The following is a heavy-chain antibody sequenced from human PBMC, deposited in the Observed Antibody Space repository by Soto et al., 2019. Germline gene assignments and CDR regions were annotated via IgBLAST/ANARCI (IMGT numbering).Heavy chain of an antibody. CDR1: GGTFSSYA. CDR3: ASTLLGYCSSTSCYMPI. V-gene: IGHV1-69*13. J-gene: IGHJ4*02. Sequence: ASVKVSCKASGGTFSSYAISWVRQAPGQGLEWMGGIIPIFGTANYAQKFQGRVTITADESTSTAYMELSSLRSEDTAVYYCASTLLGYCSSTSCYMPIWGQGTLVTVSS. CDR2: IIPIFGTA. D-gene: IGHD2-2*02.